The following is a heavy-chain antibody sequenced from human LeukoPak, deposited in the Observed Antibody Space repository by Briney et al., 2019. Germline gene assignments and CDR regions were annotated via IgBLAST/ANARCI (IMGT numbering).Heavy chain of an antibody. Sequence: ASVKVSCQASGYTFTDYYMHWVRQAPGQGLEWMGWINPNSGGTIYAQKFQGRVTMTRDTSISTAYMELSRLRSDDTAVYYCARDRYSGSYQPFDYWGQGTLVTVSS. CDR3: ARDRYSGSYQPFDY. CDR1: GYTFTDYY. J-gene: IGHJ4*02. D-gene: IGHD1-26*01. CDR2: INPNSGGT. V-gene: IGHV1-2*02.